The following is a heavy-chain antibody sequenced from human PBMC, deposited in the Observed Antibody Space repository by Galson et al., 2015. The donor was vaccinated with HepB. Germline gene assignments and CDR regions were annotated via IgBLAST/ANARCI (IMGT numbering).Heavy chain of an antibody. J-gene: IGHJ4*02. CDR2: IAYDGINR. CDR3: AKCLGSGASCYKATIDY. D-gene: IGHD2-2*02. CDR1: GFRFSDYG. Sequence: SLRLSCAASGFRFSDYGMHWVRQAPGKGLEWGAVIAYDGINRHYADSVKGRFTISRDSSKNTVVLEMNSLRADDTAFYHCAKCLGSGASCYKATIDYCGQGTLVTVSS. V-gene: IGHV3-30*18.